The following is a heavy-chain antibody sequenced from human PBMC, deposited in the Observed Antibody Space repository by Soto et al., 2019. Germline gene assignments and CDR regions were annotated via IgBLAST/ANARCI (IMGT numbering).Heavy chain of an antibody. Sequence: QLQLQESGPGLLKPSETLSLTCTVSGGSISSSSYYWGWIRQPPGKGLEWIGSIYYSGSTYYNPSLKSRVTISVDTSKNQFSLKLSSVTAADTAVYYCARYSPELWFGELSWFDPWGQGTLVTVSS. CDR1: GGSISSSSYY. V-gene: IGHV4-39*01. CDR3: ARYSPELWFGELSWFDP. CDR2: IYYSGST. J-gene: IGHJ5*02. D-gene: IGHD3-10*01.